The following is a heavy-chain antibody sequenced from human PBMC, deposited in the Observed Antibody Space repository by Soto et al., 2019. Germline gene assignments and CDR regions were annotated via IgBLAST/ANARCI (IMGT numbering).Heavy chain of an antibody. CDR1: GYSILSYY. D-gene: IGHD6-25*01. CDR3: ARQVSSAWPPYYYDMDV. Sequence: PSGTLSLTCNFHGYSILSYYWSWLKHPPGKGLEWMGYIYYSGSTNYTPSLKSRVTISVDTSKNQFSLKLSSVTAADTAMYFCARQVSSAWPPYYYDMDVWGHGTTVS. V-gene: IGHV4-59*08. CDR2: IYYSGST. J-gene: IGHJ6*02.